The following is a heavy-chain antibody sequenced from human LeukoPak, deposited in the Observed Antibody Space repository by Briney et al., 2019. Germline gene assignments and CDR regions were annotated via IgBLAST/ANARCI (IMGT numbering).Heavy chain of an antibody. V-gene: IGHV1-8*01. Sequence: ASVKVSCEASGYTFTSYDINWVRQATGQGLEWMGWMNPNSGNTAYAQKFQGRVTMTRNTSIRTAYMELSSLRSEDTAVYYCARAPSRGYCSSSSCFVGYWGQGTLVTVSS. D-gene: IGHD2-2*01. CDR1: GYTFTSYD. CDR2: MNPNSGNT. CDR3: ARAPSRGYCSSSSCFVGY. J-gene: IGHJ4*02.